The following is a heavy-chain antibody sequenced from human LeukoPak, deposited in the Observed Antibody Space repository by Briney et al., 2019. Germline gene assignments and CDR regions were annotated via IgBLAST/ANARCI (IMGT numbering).Heavy chain of an antibody. J-gene: IGHJ6*02. D-gene: IGHD2-2*01. V-gene: IGHV4-30-2*01. CDR2: IYHSGST. CDR3: ARGLDAVYRYGMDV. Sequence: SETLSLTCAVSGGSISRGGYSWSWIRQPPGKGLEWIGYIYHSGSTYYNPSLKSRVTISVDRSKCQFSLKLSSVTAADTAVYYCARGLDAVYRYGMDVWGQGTTVTVSS. CDR1: GGSISRGGYS.